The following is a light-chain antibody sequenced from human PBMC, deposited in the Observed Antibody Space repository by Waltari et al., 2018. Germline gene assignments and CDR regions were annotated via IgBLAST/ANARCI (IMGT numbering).Light chain of an antibody. V-gene: IGKV3-11*01. Sequence: EIVSTQSPATLSLSPGERATLSCRASQNLSSYFAWYQQKPGQPPRLLIYDASNRAAGSPARFSCTGSGTDFTLTISSLEPEDFVVYYCQQRSNWPLTFGGGTKVEI. CDR3: QQRSNWPLT. CDR1: QNLSSY. CDR2: DAS. J-gene: IGKJ4*01.